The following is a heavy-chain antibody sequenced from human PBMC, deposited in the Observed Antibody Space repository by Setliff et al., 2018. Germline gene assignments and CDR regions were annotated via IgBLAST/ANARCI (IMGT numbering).Heavy chain of an antibody. V-gene: IGHV5-51*01. CDR2: IYPGDSIT. CDR1: GYSFSTCW. D-gene: IGHD3-10*01. CDR3: ARHPYYYGSGTYLDNNNRWFDP. J-gene: IGHJ5*02. Sequence: KISCTGSGYSFSTCWIGWVRQMPGKGLEWMGIIYPGDSITRYSPSFQGQVTISVDKSINTAYLQWSSLRASDTAIYYCARHPYYYGSGTYLDNNNRWFDPWGQGTLVTVSS.